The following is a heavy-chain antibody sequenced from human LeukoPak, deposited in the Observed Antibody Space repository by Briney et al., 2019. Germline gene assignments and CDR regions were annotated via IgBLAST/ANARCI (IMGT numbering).Heavy chain of an antibody. CDR2: VYYSGST. Sequence: SETLSLTCTVSGGSIGSYYWSWIRQPPGKGLECIGDVYYSGSTNYNPSLKSRVTFSVDTSKSQFSLKLNSVIAADTAVYYCARATYYSTSSPAFDIWGQGTMVTVSS. D-gene: IGHD6-6*01. V-gene: IGHV4-59*01. CDR3: ARATYYSTSSPAFDI. J-gene: IGHJ3*02. CDR1: GGSIGSYY.